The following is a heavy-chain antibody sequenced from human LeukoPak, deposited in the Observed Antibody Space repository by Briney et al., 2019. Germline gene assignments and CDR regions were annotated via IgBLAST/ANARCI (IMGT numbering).Heavy chain of an antibody. CDR3: ARASYSYDINGWVPFDY. Sequence: SETLSLTCTVSGGSISSYYWSWIRQPPGKGLEWIGFIYYSGTTNYNPSLKSRVTISGDTSKNQFSLRLSSVTAADTAVYYCARASYSYDINGWVPFDYWGQGTLVTVSS. J-gene: IGHJ4*02. CDR2: IYYSGTT. V-gene: IGHV4-59*08. CDR1: GGSISSYY. D-gene: IGHD3-22*01.